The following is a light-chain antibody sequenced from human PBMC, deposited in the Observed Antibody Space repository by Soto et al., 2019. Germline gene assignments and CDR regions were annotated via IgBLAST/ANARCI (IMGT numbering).Light chain of an antibody. CDR1: ESVNNE. CDR2: RAS. CDR3: HQYNNWFPFT. J-gene: IGKJ5*01. Sequence: EVVLTQSPATLSVSRGERATLSCRASESVNNELGWYQQEPGQAPRLLIYRASTRATGIPAWFSGSGSGTEFTLTISSLQSEDFAVYYCHQYNNWFPFTFGQGTRLEIK. V-gene: IGKV3-15*01.